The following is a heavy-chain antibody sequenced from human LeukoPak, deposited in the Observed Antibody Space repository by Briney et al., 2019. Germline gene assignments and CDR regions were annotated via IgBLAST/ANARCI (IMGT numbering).Heavy chain of an antibody. CDR3: ARLPGTTNAFDI. V-gene: IGHV3-64*01. J-gene: IGHJ3*02. Sequence: PGGSLRLSCAASGFTFSSYAMHWVRQAPGKGLEYVSAINTNGGSIYYANSVKGRFTISRDNSKNTLYLQMGSLRAEDMAVYYCARLPGTTNAFDIWGQGTMVTVSS. CDR2: INTNGGSI. CDR1: GFTFSSYA. D-gene: IGHD1-7*01.